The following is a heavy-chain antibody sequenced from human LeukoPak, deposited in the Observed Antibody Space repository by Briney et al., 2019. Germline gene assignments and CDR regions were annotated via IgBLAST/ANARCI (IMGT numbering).Heavy chain of an antibody. D-gene: IGHD2-8*01. CDR1: GYTFTDYY. CDR3: ATECVRCREGY. Sequence: GASVKVSCKASGYTFTDYYMHWVQQAPGKGLEWMGRVDPEDGETIYAEKFQGRVTITADTSTDTAYMELSSLRSGDTAVYYCATECVRCREGYWGQGTLVTVSS. V-gene: IGHV1-69-2*01. CDR2: VDPEDGET. J-gene: IGHJ4*02.